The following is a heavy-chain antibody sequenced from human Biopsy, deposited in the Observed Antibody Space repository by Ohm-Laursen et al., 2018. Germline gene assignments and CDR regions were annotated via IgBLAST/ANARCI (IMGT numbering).Heavy chain of an antibody. Sequence: SDTLSLTCGVYGGSFTGHYWSWIRQPPGKGLEWIGHISYTGYTSYNASLKSRVTISVDTSRNHFSLRLSSLTAADTAVYYCARGSNDFGGLYFHRWGQGTLLTVSP. D-gene: IGHD4-23*01. CDR3: ARGSNDFGGLYFHR. CDR1: GGSFTGHY. V-gene: IGHV4-59*11. J-gene: IGHJ4*02. CDR2: ISYTGYT.